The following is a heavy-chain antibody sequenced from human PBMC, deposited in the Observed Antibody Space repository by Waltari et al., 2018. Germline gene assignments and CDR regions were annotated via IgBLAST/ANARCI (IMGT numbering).Heavy chain of an antibody. CDR3: ARVGGVLMVFAPTGGWFDP. CDR1: GGSISSYY. D-gene: IGHD2-8*01. Sequence: QVQLQESGPGLVKPSETLSLTCTVSGGSISSYYWSWIRQPPGKGLEWIGYIYYSGSTNSTPPLKSRVTISVDTSKNQFSLKLSSVTAADTAVYYCARVGGVLMVFAPTGGWFDPWGQGTLVTVSS. V-gene: IGHV4-59*01. J-gene: IGHJ5*02. CDR2: IYYSGST.